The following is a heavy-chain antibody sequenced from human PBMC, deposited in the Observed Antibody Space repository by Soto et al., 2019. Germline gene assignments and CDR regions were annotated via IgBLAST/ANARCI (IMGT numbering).Heavy chain of an antibody. CDR3: ASLSSGYYWPGFDY. CDR2: ISSSGGSR. D-gene: IGHD3-22*01. CDR1: GFTFSNHA. Sequence: PGGSLRLSCAASGFTFSNHAMSWVRHAPGKGLEWVSAISSSGGSRYYADSVKGRFTISRDKSKNTLNLQMNSLRAEDTAVYYCASLSSGYYWPGFDYWGQGTLVTVSS. J-gene: IGHJ4*02. V-gene: IGHV3-23*01.